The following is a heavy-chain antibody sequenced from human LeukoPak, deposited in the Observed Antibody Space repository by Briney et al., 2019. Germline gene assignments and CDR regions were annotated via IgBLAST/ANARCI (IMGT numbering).Heavy chain of an antibody. CDR1: GGSISSYY. Sequence: PSETLSLTCTVSGGSISSYYWSWIRQPPGKGLEWIGRIYTSGSTNYNPSLKSRVTMSVDTSKNQFSLKLSSVTAADTAVYYCARDGIVLRFLEWPEGYYYYYMDVWGKGTTVTVSS. CDR3: ARDGIVLRFLEWPEGYYYYYMDV. V-gene: IGHV4-4*07. J-gene: IGHJ6*03. CDR2: IYTSGST. D-gene: IGHD3-3*01.